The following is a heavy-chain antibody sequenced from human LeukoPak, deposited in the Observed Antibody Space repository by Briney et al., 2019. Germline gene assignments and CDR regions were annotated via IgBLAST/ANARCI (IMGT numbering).Heavy chain of an antibody. V-gene: IGHV4-4*07. J-gene: IGHJ4*02. CDR1: GGSIDRYY. CDR3: ARETPGYSYGHGLGY. CDR2: VYSSGST. D-gene: IGHD5-18*01. Sequence: SETLSLTCTVSGGSIDRYYWSWIRQPAGKGLEWIGRVYSSGSTDYNPSLKSRVTMSVDTSKNQFSLKLNYVTAADTAIYYCARETPGYSYGHGLGYWGQGTLVTVSS.